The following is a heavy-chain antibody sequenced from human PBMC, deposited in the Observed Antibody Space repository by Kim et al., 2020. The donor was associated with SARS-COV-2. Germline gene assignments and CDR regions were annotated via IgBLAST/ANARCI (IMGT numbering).Heavy chain of an antibody. J-gene: IGHJ4*02. CDR1: GGSISSGGYY. Sequence: SETLSLTCTVSGGSISSGGYYWSWIRQHPGKGLEWIGYIYYSGSTYYNPSLKSRVTISVDTSKNQFSLKLSSVTAANTAVYYCARWNIEVYGFDYWGQGTLVTVSS. CDR2: IYYSGST. D-gene: IGHD4-17*01. CDR3: ARWNIEVYGFDY. V-gene: IGHV4-31*03.